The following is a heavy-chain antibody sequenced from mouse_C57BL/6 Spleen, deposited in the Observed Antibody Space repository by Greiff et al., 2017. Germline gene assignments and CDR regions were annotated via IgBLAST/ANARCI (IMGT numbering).Heavy chain of an antibody. D-gene: IGHD1-1*01. CDR2: IYPGDGDT. CDR3: ARLNYGSAFDD. V-gene: IGHV1-82*01. J-gene: IGHJ2*01. Sequence: QVQLQQSGPELVKPGASVKISCKASGYAFSSSWMNWVKQRPGKGLEWIGRIYPGDGDTNYNGKFKGKATLTADKSSSTAYMQLSSLTSEDSAVYFCARLNYGSAFDDWGQGTTLTVSS. CDR1: GYAFSSSW.